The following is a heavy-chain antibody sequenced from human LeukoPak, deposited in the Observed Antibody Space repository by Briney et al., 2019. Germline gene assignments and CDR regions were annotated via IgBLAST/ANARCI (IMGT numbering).Heavy chain of an antibody. CDR1: GFTFSSYG. V-gene: IGHV3-30*02. Sequence: GGSLRLSCAASGFTFSSYGMHWVRQAPGKGLEWVAFIRYDGSNKYYADSVKGRFTISRDNSKNTLYLQMNSLRAEDTAVYYCARDGGRADYYDSSGYAFDIWGQGTMVTVSS. D-gene: IGHD3-22*01. J-gene: IGHJ3*02. CDR3: ARDGGRADYYDSSGYAFDI. CDR2: IRYDGSNK.